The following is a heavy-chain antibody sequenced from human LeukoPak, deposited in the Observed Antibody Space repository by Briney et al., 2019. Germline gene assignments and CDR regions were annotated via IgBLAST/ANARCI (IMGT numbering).Heavy chain of an antibody. CDR1: GFTFSSYW. J-gene: IGHJ4*02. Sequence: PGGSLRLSCAASGFTFSSYWMSWVRQAPGKGLEWVANIKQDGNEKYYVDSVKGRFTMSRDNAQNSLYLQMNSLRAEDTAVYYCARDRHGSGSYFGFVPPTKDYWGQGTLVTVSS. V-gene: IGHV3-7*04. D-gene: IGHD3-10*01. CDR2: IKQDGNEK. CDR3: ARDRHGSGSYFGFVPPTKDY.